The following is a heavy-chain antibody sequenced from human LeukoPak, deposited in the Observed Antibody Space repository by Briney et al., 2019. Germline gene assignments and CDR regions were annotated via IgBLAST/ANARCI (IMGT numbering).Heavy chain of an antibody. CDR2: IKQDGSEK. Sequence: ETLSLTCTVSGGSISNSFFWGWIRQPPGKGLEWVANIKQDGSEKYYVDSVKGRFTISRDNAKNSLYLQMNSLRAEDTAVYYCARGRYSYGYWGQGTLVTVSS. J-gene: IGHJ4*02. CDR1: GGSISNSF. D-gene: IGHD5-18*01. CDR3: ARGRYSYGY. V-gene: IGHV3-7*01.